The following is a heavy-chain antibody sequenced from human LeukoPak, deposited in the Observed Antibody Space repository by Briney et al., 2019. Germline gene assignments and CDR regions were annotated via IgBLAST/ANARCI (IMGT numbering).Heavy chain of an antibody. Sequence: SETLSLTCTVSGGSISSYSWSWIRQPPGQGLEWIGYIYYSVSTNYNPSLKSRVTISADTSKNQFSLKLSSVTAADTAVYYCARTSLQYYFDYWGQGTLVTVSS. CDR2: IYYSVST. D-gene: IGHD4-11*01. CDR1: GGSISSYS. V-gene: IGHV4-59*01. CDR3: ARTSLQYYFDY. J-gene: IGHJ4*02.